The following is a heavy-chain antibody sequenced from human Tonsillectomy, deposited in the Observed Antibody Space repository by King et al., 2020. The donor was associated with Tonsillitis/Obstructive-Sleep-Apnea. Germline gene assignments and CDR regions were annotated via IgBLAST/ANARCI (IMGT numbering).Heavy chain of an antibody. Sequence: VQLVQSGAEVKKPGASVKVSCKASGYTFTSYDINWVRQATGQGLEWMGWMNPNSGNTGYAQKFQGRVTMTRNTSINTSYMELNSLRSEDTAVYYCASGYDDVYCSSPNDSIDYWGQGTLVTVSS. CDR3: ASGYDDVYCSSPNDSIDY. J-gene: IGHJ4*02. CDR1: GYTFTSYD. CDR2: MNPNSGNT. V-gene: IGHV1-8*01. D-gene: IGHD2-2*01.